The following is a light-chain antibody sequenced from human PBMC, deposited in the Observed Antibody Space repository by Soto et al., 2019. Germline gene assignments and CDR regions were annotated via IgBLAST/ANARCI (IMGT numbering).Light chain of an antibody. CDR1: QSVSSY. J-gene: IGKJ4*01. Sequence: EIVLTQSPATLSLSPGERATLSCRASQSVSSYLAWYQQKPGQPPRLLIYDATNRVAGIPGRFIGSGSGTDFTLTINYLEPDDFAIYYCQHRANWPLSFGGGTKVDIK. CDR2: DAT. CDR3: QHRANWPLS. V-gene: IGKV3-11*01.